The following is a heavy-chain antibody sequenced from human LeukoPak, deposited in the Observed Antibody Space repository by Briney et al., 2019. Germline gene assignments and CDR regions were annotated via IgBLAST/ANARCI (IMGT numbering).Heavy chain of an antibody. CDR2: ICYSGST. CDR3: ARGSPVTATAHLGFDV. D-gene: IGHD2-15*01. CDR1: GGSISSYY. V-gene: IGHV4-59*08. J-gene: IGHJ3*01. Sequence: PSETLPLTCTVSGGSISSYYWSWIRQPPGKGLEWIGYICYSGSTNYNPSLKSRVTISVDTSKNQFSLKLSSVTAANAAGYYCARGSPVTATAHLGFDVWGPGTMVTVSS.